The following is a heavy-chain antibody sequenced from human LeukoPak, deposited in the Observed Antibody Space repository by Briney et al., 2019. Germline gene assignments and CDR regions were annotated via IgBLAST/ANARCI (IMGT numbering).Heavy chain of an antibody. CDR1: GYTFTTYD. CDR3: ARVAGSIDY. J-gene: IGHJ4*02. CDR2: MNPNSGYT. V-gene: IGHV1-8*03. D-gene: IGHD6-19*01. Sequence: VKVSCKASGYTFTTYDINWVRQATGQGLGWMGWMNPNSGYTGYAQKFQGRVTITRDTSISTAYMELSSLRSEDTAVYYCARVAGSIDYWGQGTLVTVSS.